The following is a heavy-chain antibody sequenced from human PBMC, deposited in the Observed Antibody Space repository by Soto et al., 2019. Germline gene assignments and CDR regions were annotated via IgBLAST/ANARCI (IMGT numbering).Heavy chain of an antibody. CDR3: ARAGKGLRFLEWLSISSYFDY. D-gene: IGHD3-3*01. Sequence: ASVKVSCKASGYTFTSYYMHWVRQAPGQGLEWMGIINPSGGSTSYAQKFQGRVTMTRDTSTSTVYMELSSLRSEDTAVYYCARAGKGLRFLEWLSISSYFDYWGQGTLVTVSS. V-gene: IGHV1-46*03. J-gene: IGHJ4*02. CDR1: GYTFTSYY. CDR2: INPSGGST.